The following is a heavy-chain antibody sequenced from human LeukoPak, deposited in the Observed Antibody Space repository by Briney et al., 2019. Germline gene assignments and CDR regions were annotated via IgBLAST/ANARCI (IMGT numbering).Heavy chain of an antibody. V-gene: IGHV1-18*01. CDR2: ISAYNGKR. Sequence: VSVTVSCMASGYTFTNYGMSWVRQAPGQGVEWMGWISAYNGKRNYVQKFQDRVTMTPDTSTSTAYMELRSLRSDDTAVYYCAREGALYYYMDVWGKGTTVTVSS. CDR3: AREGALYYYMDV. CDR1: GYTFTNYG. J-gene: IGHJ6*03.